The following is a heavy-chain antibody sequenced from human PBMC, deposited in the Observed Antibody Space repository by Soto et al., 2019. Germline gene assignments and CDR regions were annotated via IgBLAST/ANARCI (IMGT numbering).Heavy chain of an antibody. CDR2: VSGSGSYT. D-gene: IGHD3-10*01. CDR3: AKDYGNWGEVRIREY. CDR1: GFTFSSYA. J-gene: IGHJ4*02. V-gene: IGHV3-23*01. Sequence: EVQLLESGGGLVQPGGSLRLSCAASGFTFSSYAMAWVRQAPGKGLEWVSAVSGSGSYTYYAGSVKGRFTVSRDNSKNTLYLQMNSLRAEDTAVYYCAKDYGNWGEVRIREYWGQGTLVTVPS.